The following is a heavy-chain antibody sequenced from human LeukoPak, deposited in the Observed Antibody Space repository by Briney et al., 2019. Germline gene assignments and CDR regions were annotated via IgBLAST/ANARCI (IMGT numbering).Heavy chain of an antibody. CDR2: IWYDGSNK. CDR3: TTVSYNYYDSPRY. D-gene: IGHD3-22*01. V-gene: IGHV3-33*01. Sequence: QPGRSLRLSCAASGFTFSSYGMHWVRQAPGKGLEWVAVIWYDGSNKYYADSVKGRFTISRDNSKNTLYLQMNSLRAEDTAVYYCTTVSYNYYDSPRYWGQGTLVTVSS. J-gene: IGHJ4*02. CDR1: GFTFSSYG.